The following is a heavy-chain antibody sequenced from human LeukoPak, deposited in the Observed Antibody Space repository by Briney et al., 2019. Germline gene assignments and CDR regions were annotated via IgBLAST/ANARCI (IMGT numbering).Heavy chain of an antibody. CDR1: GYSISSSYY. V-gene: IGHV4-38-2*02. J-gene: IGHJ4*02. D-gene: IGHD3-22*01. Sequence: PSESLSLTCAASGYSISSSYYWGWIRQPPGKGLEWIGSIYHTGGTSYNPSLKSRVTISIDTSKDQFSLKPSSVTAADTAVYYCARDAQTYYYDTYGYYYEYWGQGTLVTVSS. CDR3: ARDAQTYYYDTYGYYYEY. CDR2: IYHTGGT.